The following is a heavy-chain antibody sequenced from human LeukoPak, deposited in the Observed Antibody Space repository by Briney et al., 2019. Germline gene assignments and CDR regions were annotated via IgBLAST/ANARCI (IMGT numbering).Heavy chain of an antibody. D-gene: IGHD3-10*01. J-gene: IGHJ4*01. V-gene: IGHV3-7*01. Sequence: GGSLRLSCAGSGFNFRDHWMSWLRQAPEKGPEWVAHIKPDGSEKYYVDSVKGRFIISRDDARNSLSLQMNSLRAEDTAVYYCAGSFGDVKNFWGQGTLVTISS. CDR3: AGSFGDVKNF. CDR2: IKPDGSEK. CDR1: GFNFRDHW.